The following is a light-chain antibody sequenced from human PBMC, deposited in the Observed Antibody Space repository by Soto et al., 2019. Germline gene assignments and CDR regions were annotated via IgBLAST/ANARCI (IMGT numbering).Light chain of an antibody. CDR2: EVS. J-gene: IGLJ1*01. V-gene: IGLV2-14*01. Sequence: QSVLTQPASVSGSPGQSITISCTGTRSDVGGYKYVSWYQQHPGKAPKLMIYEVSNRPSGVSNRFSGSKSGNTASLTISGLQAEDEADYYCSSYTSSSTLYVFGTGTKATVL. CDR1: RSDVGGYKY. CDR3: SSYTSSSTLYV.